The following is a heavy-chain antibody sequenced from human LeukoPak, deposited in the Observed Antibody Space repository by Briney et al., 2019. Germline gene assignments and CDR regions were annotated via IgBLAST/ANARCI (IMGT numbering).Heavy chain of an antibody. D-gene: IGHD2-15*01. V-gene: IGHV3-9*01. Sequence: PGGSLRLSCAASGFTFDDYAMHWVRQAPGKGLEWVSGISWNSGSIGYADSVKGRFTISRDNAKNSLYLQMNSLRAEDTALYYCAKEAGWYCFDYWGQGTLVTVSS. CDR1: GFTFDDYA. CDR2: ISWNSGSI. CDR3: AKEAGWYCFDY. J-gene: IGHJ4*02.